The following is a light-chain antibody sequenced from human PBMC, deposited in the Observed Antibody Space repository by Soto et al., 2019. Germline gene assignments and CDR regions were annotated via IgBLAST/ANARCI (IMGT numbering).Light chain of an antibody. CDR2: DAS. CDR3: QQYDNLPRT. CDR1: QDISTY. J-gene: IGKJ4*01. Sequence: DIQMTQSPSSLSASVGDRVTITCQASQDISTYLNWYQRKPGKAPKLLIYDASNLETGVPSRFSGSGSGTDFTFTISSLQPEDIATYYWQQYDNLPRTFGGGTKVEIK. V-gene: IGKV1-33*01.